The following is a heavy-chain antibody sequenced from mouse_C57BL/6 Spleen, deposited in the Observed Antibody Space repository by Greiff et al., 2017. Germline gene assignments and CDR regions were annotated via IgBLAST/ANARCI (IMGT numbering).Heavy chain of an antibody. CDR1: GFTFSDYG. V-gene: IGHV5-17*01. CDR2: ISSGSSTI. D-gene: IGHD1-1*01. J-gene: IGHJ4*01. CDR3: ARIYYYGSSYAMDY. Sequence: EVQRVESGGGLVKPGGSLKLSCAASGFTFSDYGMHWVRQAPEKGLEWVAHISSGSSTIYYADTVKGRFTISRDNAKNTLFLQMTSLRSEDTAMYYCARIYYYGSSYAMDYWGQGTSVTVSS.